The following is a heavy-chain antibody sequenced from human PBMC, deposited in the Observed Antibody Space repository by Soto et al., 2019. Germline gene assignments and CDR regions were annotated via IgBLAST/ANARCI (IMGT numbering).Heavy chain of an antibody. J-gene: IGHJ6*02. V-gene: IGHV5-51*01. CDR1: GYSFTSYW. Sequence: GESLKISCKGSGYSFTSYWIGWVRQMPGKGLEWMGIIYPGDSDTRYSPPFQGQVTISADKSISTAYLQWSSLKASDTAMYYCARSLGYCSGGSCYFPGGDYYYGMDVWGQGTTVTVSS. CDR3: ARSLGYCSGGSCYFPGGDYYYGMDV. D-gene: IGHD2-15*01. CDR2: IYPGDSDT.